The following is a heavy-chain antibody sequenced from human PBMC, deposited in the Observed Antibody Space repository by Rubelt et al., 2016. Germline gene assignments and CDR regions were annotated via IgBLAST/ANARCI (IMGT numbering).Heavy chain of an antibody. CDR2: ISYDGSNK. J-gene: IGHJ4*02. CDR3: AKDKSIGVGASGHFDY. D-gene: IGHD1-26*01. CDR1: GFTFSNYG. V-gene: IGHV3-30*18. Sequence: QVQLVESGGGVVQPGRSLRLSCAASGFTFSNYGMHWVRQAPGKGLEWVAVISYDGSNKYYVDSVKGRFTISRDNSKNTLYLQMNSLRAEDTAVYYCAKDKSIGVGASGHFDYWGRGTLVTVSS.